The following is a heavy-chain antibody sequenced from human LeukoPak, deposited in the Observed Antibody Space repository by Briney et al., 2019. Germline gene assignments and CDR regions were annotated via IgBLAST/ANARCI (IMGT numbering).Heavy chain of an antibody. V-gene: IGHV3-30*18. CDR2: ISYDGSNK. Sequence: GGSLRLSCAASGFTFSGYGMHWVRQAPGKGLEWVAVISYDGSNKYYADSVKGRFTISRDNSKNTLYLQMNSLRAEDTAVYYCAKEGSGWYFDYWGQGTLVTVSS. J-gene: IGHJ4*02. CDR3: AKEGSGWYFDY. CDR1: GFTFSGYG. D-gene: IGHD6-19*01.